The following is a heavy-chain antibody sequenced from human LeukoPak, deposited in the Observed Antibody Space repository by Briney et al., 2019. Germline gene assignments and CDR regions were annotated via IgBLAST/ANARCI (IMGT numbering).Heavy chain of an antibody. Sequence: GGSLRLSCAASGFTFSSYSMNWVRQAPGKGLEWVSSISSSSSYIYYADSVKGRFTISRDNAKNSLYLQMNSLRAEDTAVYYCARDVPRRIAVAAYDYWGQGTLVTVSS. D-gene: IGHD6-19*01. CDR3: ARDVPRRIAVAAYDY. V-gene: IGHV3-21*01. CDR2: ISSSSSYI. CDR1: GFTFSSYS. J-gene: IGHJ4*02.